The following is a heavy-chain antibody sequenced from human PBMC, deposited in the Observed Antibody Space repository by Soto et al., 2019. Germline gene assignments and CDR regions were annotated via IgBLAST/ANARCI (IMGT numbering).Heavy chain of an antibody. J-gene: IGHJ6*02. V-gene: IGHV1-18*01. Sequence: QVQLVQSGAEVKKLGASVKVSCKASGYTFTSYGISWVRQAPGQGLERRGWISAYNGNTNYAQKLQGRVTMTTDTSTSTAYMELRSLRSDDTAVYYCARDLPGYHSCYYHGLAVWGQETTVTVSS. CDR3: ARDLPGYHSCYYHGLAV. CDR1: GYTFTSYG. CDR2: ISAYNGNT. D-gene: IGHD1-20*01.